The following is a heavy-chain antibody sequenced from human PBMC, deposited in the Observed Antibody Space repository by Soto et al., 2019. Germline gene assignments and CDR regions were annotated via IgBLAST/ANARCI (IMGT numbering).Heavy chain of an antibody. CDR2: INHSGST. CDR1: GGSFSGYY. J-gene: IGHJ4*02. V-gene: IGHV4-34*01. Sequence: SETLSLTCAVYGGSFSGYYWSWIRQPPGKGLEWIGEINHSGSTNYNPSLKSRVTISVDTSKNQFSLKLSSVTAADTAVYYCARVGYDFWSGYHFDYWGQGTLVTVSS. CDR3: ARVGYDFWSGYHFDY. D-gene: IGHD3-3*01.